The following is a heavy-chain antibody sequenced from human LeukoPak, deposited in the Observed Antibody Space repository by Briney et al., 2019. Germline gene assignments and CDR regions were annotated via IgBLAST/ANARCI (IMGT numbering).Heavy chain of an antibody. Sequence: GGSLRLSCVVSGFTVSSNYMSWVRQAPGKGLEWVSVIYSDGSTYYADSVKGRFTISRDNSKNTLDLQMTGLRAEDTAVYYCARERGRGRDSPWFDYWGQGTLVTVSS. D-gene: IGHD1-26*01. J-gene: IGHJ4*02. V-gene: IGHV3-53*01. CDR1: GFTVSSNY. CDR3: ARERGRGRDSPWFDY. CDR2: IYSDGST.